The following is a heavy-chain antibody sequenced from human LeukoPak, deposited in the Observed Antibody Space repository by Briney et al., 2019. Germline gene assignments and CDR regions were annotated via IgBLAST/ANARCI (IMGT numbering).Heavy chain of an antibody. D-gene: IGHD2-2*01. Sequence: PGGSLRLSCAASGFTFSNAWMSWVRQAPGKGLEWVGRIKSKTDGGTTDYAAPVKGRFTISRDDSKNTLYLQMNSLKTEDTAAYYCLTSLYSLSPNDAFDIWGQGTMVTVSS. V-gene: IGHV3-15*01. CDR2: IKSKTDGGTT. CDR3: LTSLYSLSPNDAFDI. CDR1: GFTFSNAW. J-gene: IGHJ3*02.